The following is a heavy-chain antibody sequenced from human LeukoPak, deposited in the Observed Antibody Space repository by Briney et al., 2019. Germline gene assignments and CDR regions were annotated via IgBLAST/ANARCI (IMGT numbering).Heavy chain of an antibody. V-gene: IGHV1-2*02. CDR1: GCTFTGYY. CDR3: ARALASSGDDY. J-gene: IGHJ4*02. Sequence: ASVAVSCKASGCTFTGYYMHWVGQAPGQGRAGRGWIKPNSGGTNYAQKFQGSVTMTRDMSIRTVYMVLSRLKSDDTAVYYCARALASSGDDYWGQGTLVTVSS. CDR2: IKPNSGGT. D-gene: IGHD6-19*01.